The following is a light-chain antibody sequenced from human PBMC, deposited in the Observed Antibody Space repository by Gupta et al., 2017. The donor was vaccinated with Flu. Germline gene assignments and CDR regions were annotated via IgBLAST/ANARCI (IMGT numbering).Light chain of an antibody. V-gene: IGLV1-47*01. Sequence: SSHIGSNYVHWYQQLPGTAPKLLIYRNNPRPSGVPDRFSGSKSGTSASLAISGLRSEDEADCYCAAWDDSLSAYVFGTGTKVTVL. CDR3: AAWDDSLSAYV. CDR1: SSHIGSNY. J-gene: IGLJ1*01. CDR2: RNN.